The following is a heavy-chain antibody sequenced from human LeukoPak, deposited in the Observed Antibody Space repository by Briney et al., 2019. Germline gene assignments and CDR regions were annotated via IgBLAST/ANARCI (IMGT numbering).Heavy chain of an antibody. CDR2: IYYSGST. J-gene: IGHJ6*02. Sequence: SETLSLTCTVSGGSICSYYWSWIRQPPGKGLEWIGYIYYSGSTNYNPSLKSRVTISVDTSKNQFSLKLSSVTAADTAVYYCARVVGLRWYYYGMDVWGQGTTVTVSS. CDR3: ARVVGLRWYYYGMDV. D-gene: IGHD4-23*01. CDR1: GGSICSYY. V-gene: IGHV4-59*01.